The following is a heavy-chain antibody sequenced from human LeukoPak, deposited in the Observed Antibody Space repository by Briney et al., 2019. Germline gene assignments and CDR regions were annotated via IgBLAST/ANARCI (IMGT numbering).Heavy chain of an antibody. CDR3: ARGDWFDP. CDR1: GFTFSSYG. CDR2: ISGSGGST. V-gene: IGHV3-23*01. J-gene: IGHJ5*02. Sequence: PGGSLRHTCAASGFTFSSYGLSWVRQAPGKGLEWVSAISGSGGSTYYADSVKGRFTISRDNSKNTLYLQMNSLRAEDTAVYYCARGDWFDPWGQGTLVTVSS.